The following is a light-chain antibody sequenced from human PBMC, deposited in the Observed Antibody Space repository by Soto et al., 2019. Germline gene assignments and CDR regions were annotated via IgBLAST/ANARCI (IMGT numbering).Light chain of an antibody. V-gene: IGKV1-27*01. CDR2: AAS. J-gene: IGKJ4*01. CDR1: QDIANF. Sequence: ILMTQSPSSLSAFVGDRVTITCRASQDIANFLAWYQQKPGKVPKLLIYAASTLQSGVPSRFSGSGSGTDFILTISGLQPEDVATYYCQKCKVAPFTFGGGTKVDIK. CDR3: QKCKVAPFT.